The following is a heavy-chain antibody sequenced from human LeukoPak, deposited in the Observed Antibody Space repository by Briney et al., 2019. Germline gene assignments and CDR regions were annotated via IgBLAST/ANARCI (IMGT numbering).Heavy chain of an antibody. CDR3: ARDQSRSDYGDYAFGY. J-gene: IGHJ4*02. CDR2: ISSSSSTI. D-gene: IGHD4-17*01. V-gene: IGHV3-48*01. CDR1: GFTFSSYS. Sequence: AGGSLRLSCAASGFTFSSYSMNWVRQAPGKGLEWVSYISSSSSTIYYADSVKGRFTISRDNAKNSLYLQMNSLRAEDTAVYYCARDQSRSDYGDYAFGYWGQETLVTVSS.